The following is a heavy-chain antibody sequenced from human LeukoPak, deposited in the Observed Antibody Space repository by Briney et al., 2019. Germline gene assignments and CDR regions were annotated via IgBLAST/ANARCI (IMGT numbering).Heavy chain of an antibody. Sequence: GGSLRLSCAASGFTFSSYAMSWVRQAPGKGLEWVSAISGSGGSTYYADSVKGRFTISRDNAKNSLYLQMNSLRAEDTAAYYCARGHLLDGGDAFDIWGQGTMVTVSS. CDR2: ISGSGGST. D-gene: IGHD5-24*01. CDR3: ARGHLLDGGDAFDI. J-gene: IGHJ3*02. CDR1: GFTFSSYA. V-gene: IGHV3-23*01.